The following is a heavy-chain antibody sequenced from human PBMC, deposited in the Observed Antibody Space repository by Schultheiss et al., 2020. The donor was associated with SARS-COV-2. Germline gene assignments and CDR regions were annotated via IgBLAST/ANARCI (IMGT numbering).Heavy chain of an antibody. CDR3: ARRPHYFDY. J-gene: IGHJ4*02. V-gene: IGHV4-30-4*01. Sequence: SETLSLTCTVSGGSISSGDYYWSWIRQPPGKGLEWIGYIYYSGTTYYNPSLESRVTISLDTSKNQFSLRLTSVTAADTAVYYCARRPHYFDYWGQGTLVTVSS. CDR1: GGSISSGDYY. CDR2: IYYSGTT.